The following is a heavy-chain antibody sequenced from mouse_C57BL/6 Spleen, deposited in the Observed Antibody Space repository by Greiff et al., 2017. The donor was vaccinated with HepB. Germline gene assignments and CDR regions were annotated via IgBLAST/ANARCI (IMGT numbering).Heavy chain of an antibody. CDR3: TREGIGSLDY. D-gene: IGHD1-1*02. J-gene: IGHJ2*01. CDR1: GYTFTDYE. V-gene: IGHV1-15*01. Sequence: QVQLQQSGAELVRPGASVTLSCKASGYTFTDYEMHWVKQTPVHGLEWIGAIDPETGGTAYNQKFKGKAILTADKSSSTAYMELRSLTSEDSAVYYCTREGIGSLDYWGQGTTLTVSS. CDR2: IDPETGGT.